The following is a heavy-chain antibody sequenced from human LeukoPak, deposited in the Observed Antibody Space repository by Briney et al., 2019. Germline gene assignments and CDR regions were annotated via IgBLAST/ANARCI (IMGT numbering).Heavy chain of an antibody. CDR2: IRSKTYGGTT. V-gene: IGHV3-49*04. J-gene: IGHJ5*02. D-gene: IGHD6-13*01. CDR1: GFTFSNAW. Sequence: PGGSLRLSCAASGFTFSNAWMSWVRQAPGKGLEWVGFIRSKTYGGTTEYAASVKGRFTISRDDSKSIAYLQMNSLKTEDTAVYYCARTDSSTWYQLFDPWGQGTLVTVSS. CDR3: ARTDSSTWYQLFDP.